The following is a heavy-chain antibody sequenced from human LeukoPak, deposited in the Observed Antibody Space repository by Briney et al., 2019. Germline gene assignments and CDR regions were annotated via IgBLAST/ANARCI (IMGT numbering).Heavy chain of an antibody. J-gene: IGHJ3*02. V-gene: IGHV4-38-2*02. Sequence: SETLSLTCTVSGYSISSGYYWGWIRQPPGKGLEWIGSIYHSGSTYYNPSLKSRVTISVDTSKNQFSLKLSSVTAADTAVYYCARDVRAGAHPADYDSSGYYWDAFDIWGQGTMVTVSS. CDR1: GYSISSGYY. CDR3: ARDVRAGAHPADYDSSGYYWDAFDI. CDR2: IYHSGST. D-gene: IGHD3-22*01.